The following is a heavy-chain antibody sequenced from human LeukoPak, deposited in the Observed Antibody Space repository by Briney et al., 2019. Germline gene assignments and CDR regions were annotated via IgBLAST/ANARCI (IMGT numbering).Heavy chain of an antibody. V-gene: IGHV5-51*01. CDR1: GYSFTSYW. CDR2: IYPGDSDT. CDR3: ARGSSSWYLGDWFDP. D-gene: IGHD6-13*01. J-gene: IGHJ5*02. Sequence: GESLKIFCKGSGYSFTSYWIGWVRQMPGKGLEWMGIIYPGDSDTRYSPSFQGQVTISADKSISTAYLQWSSLKASDTAMYYCARGSSSWYLGDWFDPWGQGTLVTVSS.